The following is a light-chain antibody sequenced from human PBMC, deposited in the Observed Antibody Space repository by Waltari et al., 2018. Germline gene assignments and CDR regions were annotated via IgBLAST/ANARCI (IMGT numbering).Light chain of an antibody. CDR3: CSYAGNYANYV. CDR1: SSDVGAYDY. J-gene: IGLJ1*01. Sequence: QSALIQPRAVSRSPGQSVIISCTGASSDVGAYDYVSRYQQHPGKAPTLIIYYVNNRPSGVPDRFSGSKSGNTASLTISGLQAEDEADYYCCSYAGNYANYVFGTGTKLT. V-gene: IGLV2-11*01. CDR2: YVN.